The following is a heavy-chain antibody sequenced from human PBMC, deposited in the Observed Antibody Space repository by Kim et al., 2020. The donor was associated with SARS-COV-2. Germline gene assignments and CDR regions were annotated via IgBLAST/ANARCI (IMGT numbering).Heavy chain of an antibody. CDR1: GYTFTGYY. Sequence: ASVKVSCKASGYTFTGYYMHWVRQAPGQGLEWMGWINPNSGGTNYAQKFQGRVTMTRDTSISTAYMELSRLRSDYTAVYYCARDESSYSRIDYWGQGTLVTVSS. J-gene: IGHJ4*02. V-gene: IGHV1-2*02. D-gene: IGHD6-13*01. CDR2: INPNSGGT. CDR3: ARDESSYSRIDY.